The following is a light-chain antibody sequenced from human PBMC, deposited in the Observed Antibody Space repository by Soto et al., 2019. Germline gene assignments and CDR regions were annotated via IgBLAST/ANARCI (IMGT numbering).Light chain of an antibody. V-gene: IGLV1-47*01. Sequence: QSVLTQPPSASGTPGQRVTISCSGSSSNIGSNYVYWYQQLPGTAPKLLIYRNNQRPSGVPDRFSGSKSGTSASLAISGLRSAGEADYYCAAWDDSLSGPGVFGGGTKVTVL. CDR1: SSNIGSNY. CDR2: RNN. CDR3: AAWDDSLSGPGV. J-gene: IGLJ3*02.